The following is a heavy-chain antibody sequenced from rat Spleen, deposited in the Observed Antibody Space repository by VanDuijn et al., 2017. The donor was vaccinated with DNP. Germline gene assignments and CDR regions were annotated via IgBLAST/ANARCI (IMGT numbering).Heavy chain of an antibody. D-gene: IGHD1-11*01. Sequence: EVQLVESGGGLVQPGRSMKLSCAASGLTFSDYYMAWVRQAPTKGLEWVATITTSGSSTYYPDSVKGRFTISRDNGKSSLYLQMNSLKSEDTATYYCARRAYGGSASFDYWGQGVMVTVSS. J-gene: IGHJ2*01. CDR2: ITTSGSST. V-gene: IGHV5-25*01. CDR3: ARRAYGGSASFDY. CDR1: GLTFSDYY.